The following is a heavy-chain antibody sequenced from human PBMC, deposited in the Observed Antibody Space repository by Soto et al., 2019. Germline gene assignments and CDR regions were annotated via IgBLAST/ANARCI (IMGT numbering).Heavy chain of an antibody. Sequence: TLSVTCDISCYSFSSNSAAWNCISHSPSIGLELLGRTYYRSKWYNDYAVSVKSRITINPDTSKNQFSLQLNSVTPEDTAVYYCARDLPQRGDSTSFEYWGQGTLVTVSS. J-gene: IGHJ4*02. CDR3: ARDLPQRGDSTSFEY. CDR1: CYSFSSNSAA. D-gene: IGHD2-15*01. V-gene: IGHV6-1*01. CDR2: TYYRSKWYN.